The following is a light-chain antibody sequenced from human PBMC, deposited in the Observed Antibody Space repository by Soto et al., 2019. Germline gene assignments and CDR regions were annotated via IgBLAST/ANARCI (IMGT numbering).Light chain of an antibody. Sequence: EVVLTQSPGTLSLSPGERATLSCRASQSVSSNYLAWYQQKPGRAPRLLIFGAFFRATGIPDRFSGSASGTDVTLTISGLEPEDFAVYYCQQYDTAPLTFGGGTRVEI. CDR2: GAF. J-gene: IGKJ4*01. CDR3: QQYDTAPLT. CDR1: QSVSSNY. V-gene: IGKV3-20*01.